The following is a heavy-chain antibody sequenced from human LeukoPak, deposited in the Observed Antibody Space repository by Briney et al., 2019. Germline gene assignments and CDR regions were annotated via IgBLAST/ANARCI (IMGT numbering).Heavy chain of an antibody. CDR3: ARARLDP. V-gene: IGHV3-30*04. CDR2: TSYDGTIK. Sequence: GGSLRLSCAASGFTFSSYAMHWVREAPGKGPERVGFTSYDGTIKHYADSVKGRFTISRDNSKNTVYLQMNSLRPEDTAVYYCARARLDPWGQGTLVTVSS. J-gene: IGHJ5*02. CDR1: GFTFSSYA.